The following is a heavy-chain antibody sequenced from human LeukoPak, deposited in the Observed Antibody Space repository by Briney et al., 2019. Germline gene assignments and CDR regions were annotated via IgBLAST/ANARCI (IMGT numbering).Heavy chain of an antibody. J-gene: IGHJ4*02. CDR3: ARGHGGNVDY. CDR2: FYYSGST. CDR1: GGSISSYY. V-gene: IGHV4-59*01. D-gene: IGHD4-23*01. Sequence: PSETLSLTCTVSGGSISSYYWSWIRQPPGKGLEWIGYFYYSGSTNYNPSLKSRVTISVDTSKNQFSLKLSSVTAADTAVYYCARGHGGNVDYWGRGTLVTVSS.